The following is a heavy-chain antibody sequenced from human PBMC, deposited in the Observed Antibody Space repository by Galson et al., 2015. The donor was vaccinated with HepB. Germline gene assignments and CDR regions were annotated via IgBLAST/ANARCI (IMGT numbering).Heavy chain of an antibody. J-gene: IGHJ6*03. CDR2: ISWNSGSI. Sequence: SLGLSCAASGFSFDDYAMHCVRQAPGKGLECVSGISWNSGSIGYADSVKGRFTISRDNAKNSLYLQMNSLRAEDTALYYCAKDIGSTSGSPMDVWGKGTTVTVSS. V-gene: IGHV3-9*01. CDR3: AKDIGSTSGSPMDV. D-gene: IGHD2-2*01. CDR1: GFSFDDYA.